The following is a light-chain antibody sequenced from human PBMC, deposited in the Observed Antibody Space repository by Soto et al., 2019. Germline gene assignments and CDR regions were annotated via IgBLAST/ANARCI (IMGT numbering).Light chain of an antibody. Sequence: DIQMTQSPSTLSASVGDRVTITCRASQNIRSWLAWYQQKPGKAPELLIYSAYGLESGVPSRFSRSGSGTEFTLTISSLQPDDFATYYCQEYNGNSGLTFGGGTKVEIK. V-gene: IGKV1-5*03. CDR1: QNIRSW. CDR3: QEYNGNSGLT. J-gene: IGKJ4*01. CDR2: SAY.